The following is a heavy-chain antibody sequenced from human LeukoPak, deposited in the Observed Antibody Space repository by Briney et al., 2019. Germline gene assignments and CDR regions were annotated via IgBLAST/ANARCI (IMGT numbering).Heavy chain of an antibody. Sequence: ASVKVSCKASGYTFTGYYMHWVRQAPGQGLEWMGWINPNSGGTNYAQKFQGRVTMTRDTSISTAYMELSRLRSDDTAVYYCASSTSGYGQGYCSGGSCYYGMDVWGQGTTVTVSS. CDR1: GYTFTGYY. CDR3: ASSTSGYGQGYCSGGSCYYGMDV. V-gene: IGHV1-2*02. CDR2: INPNSGGT. D-gene: IGHD2-15*01. J-gene: IGHJ6*02.